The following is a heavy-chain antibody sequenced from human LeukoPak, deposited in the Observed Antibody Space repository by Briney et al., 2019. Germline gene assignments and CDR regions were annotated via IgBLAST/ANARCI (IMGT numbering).Heavy chain of an antibody. Sequence: SETLSLTCTVSGGSISSGGYYWSWIRQPPGKGLEWIGYIYRSGNTFYNPSLKSRVTMSVDRSKNQFSLKLSSVTAADTAVYYCARISSSSRGDYWGQGTLVTVSS. D-gene: IGHD6-6*01. CDR3: ARISSSSRGDY. CDR1: GGSISSGGYY. CDR2: IYRSGNT. J-gene: IGHJ4*02. V-gene: IGHV4-30-2*01.